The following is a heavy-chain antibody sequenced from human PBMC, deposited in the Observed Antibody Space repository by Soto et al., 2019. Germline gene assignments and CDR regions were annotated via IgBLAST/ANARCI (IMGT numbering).Heavy chain of an antibody. D-gene: IGHD3-22*01. J-gene: IGHJ4*02. V-gene: IGHV1-46*01. CDR3: ARDVIVHDNYETIGYYFDD. CDR1: GYSFTNFH. Sequence: QVQLSQFGAEVKKPGASVKVSCKASGYSFTNFHIHWVRQAPGQGLEWMGMIDPSGGITRDAQRLQGRITMIRDASTSTVYMESRSLTSEDTAVYYYARDVIVHDNYETIGYYFDDWGQGTLVTVSS. CDR2: IDPSGGIT.